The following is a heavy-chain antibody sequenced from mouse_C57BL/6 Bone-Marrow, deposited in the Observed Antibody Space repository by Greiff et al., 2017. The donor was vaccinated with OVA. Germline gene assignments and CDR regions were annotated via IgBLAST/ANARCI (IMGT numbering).Heavy chain of an antibody. J-gene: IGHJ2*01. Sequence: EVKLVESGGGLVKPGGSLKLSCAASGFTFSDYGMHWVRQAPEKELEWVAYISSGSSTIYYADTVKGRFTISRDNAKNTLFLQMTSLRSEDTAMYYCARGGPITTVVATVDYWGQGTTLTVSS. CDR2: ISSGSSTI. D-gene: IGHD1-1*01. V-gene: IGHV5-17*01. CDR3: ARGGPITTVVATVDY. CDR1: GFTFSDYG.